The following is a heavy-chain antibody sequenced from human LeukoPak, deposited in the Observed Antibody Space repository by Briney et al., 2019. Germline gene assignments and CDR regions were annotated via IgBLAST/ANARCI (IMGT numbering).Heavy chain of an antibody. CDR1: EYRFTSYW. CDR2: IYPSDSDT. J-gene: IGHJ4*02. D-gene: IGHD1-26*01. V-gene: IGHV5-51*01. Sequence: GESLKISCKGSEYRFTSYWVGWVRQMPGKGLEWMGIIYPSDSDTKYSPSFQGQVIISADRSVRAAYLEWRSLKTSDTAMYYCARRPLFVGANDYWGQGTLVTVSS. CDR3: ARRPLFVGANDY.